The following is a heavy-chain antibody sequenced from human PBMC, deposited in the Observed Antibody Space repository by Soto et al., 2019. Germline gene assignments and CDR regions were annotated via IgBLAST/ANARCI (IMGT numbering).Heavy chain of an antibody. CDR1: GFTFSDDY. D-gene: IGHD6-13*01. J-gene: IGHJ6*02. V-gene: IGHV3-11*06. Sequence: GGSLRLYCAASGFTFSDDYMSWVRQAPGKVLEWVSYISGTDPYMKYAVAVGGRFTISRDNAKNSLYLQMNSLRDDDTAVYYCARGSSVRGMNVWGQGTPVTVSS. CDR3: ARGSSVRGMNV. CDR2: ISGTDPYM.